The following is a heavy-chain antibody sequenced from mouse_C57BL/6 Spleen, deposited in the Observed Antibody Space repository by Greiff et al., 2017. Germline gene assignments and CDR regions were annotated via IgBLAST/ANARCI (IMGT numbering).Heavy chain of an antibody. CDR1: GYAFTNYL. V-gene: IGHV1-54*01. CDR2: INPGSGGT. Sequence: QVQLQQSGAELVRPGTSVKVSCKASGYAFTNYLIEWVKQRPGQGLEWIGVINPGSGGTNYNEKFKGKATLTADKSSSTAYMQLSSLTSEDSAVYFCARDGTEAMDYWGQGTSVTVSS. D-gene: IGHD4-1*01. CDR3: ARDGTEAMDY. J-gene: IGHJ4*01.